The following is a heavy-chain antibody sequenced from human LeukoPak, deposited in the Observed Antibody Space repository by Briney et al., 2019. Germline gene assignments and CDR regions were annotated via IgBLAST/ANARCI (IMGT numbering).Heavy chain of an antibody. Sequence: ASVKVSCKASGYTFTSYGISWVRQAPGQGLEWMGWISAYNGNTNYAQKLQGRVTMTTDTSTSTAYMELRSLRSDDTAVYYCARGASYWYYDSSGYGSGLYWGQGTLVTVSS. J-gene: IGHJ4*02. D-gene: IGHD3-22*01. CDR2: ISAYNGNT. CDR1: GYTFTSYG. V-gene: IGHV1-18*01. CDR3: ARGASYWYYDSSGYGSGLY.